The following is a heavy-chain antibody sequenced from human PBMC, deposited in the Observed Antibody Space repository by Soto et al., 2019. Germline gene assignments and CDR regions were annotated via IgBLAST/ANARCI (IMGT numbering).Heavy chain of an antibody. CDR3: ARGSLAPWPNWFDP. V-gene: IGHV5-10-1*01. CDR2: IDPSDSYT. D-gene: IGHD2-21*01. J-gene: IGHJ5*02. Sequence: GESLKISCKGSGYSFTSYWISWVRQMLGKGLEWMGRIDPSDSYTNYSPFFQGHVTISTDKSITTAYLQWSSLKASDTAMYYCARGSLAPWPNWFDPWGQGTLVTVSS. CDR1: GYSFTSYW.